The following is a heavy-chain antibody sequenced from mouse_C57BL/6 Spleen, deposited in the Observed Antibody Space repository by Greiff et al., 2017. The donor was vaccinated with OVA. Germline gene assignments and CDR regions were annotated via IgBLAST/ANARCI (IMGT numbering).Heavy chain of an antibody. Sequence: QVQLQQSGPELVKPGASVKISCKASGYSFSSSWMNWVKQRPGKGLEWIGRIYPGDGDTNYNGKFKGKATLTADKSSSTAYMQLSSLTSEDSAVYFWARMVYYYGSSLRYFDVWGTGTTVTVSS. J-gene: IGHJ1*03. CDR2: IYPGDGDT. CDR3: ARMVYYYGSSLRYFDV. CDR1: GYSFSSSW. D-gene: IGHD1-1*01. V-gene: IGHV1-82*01.